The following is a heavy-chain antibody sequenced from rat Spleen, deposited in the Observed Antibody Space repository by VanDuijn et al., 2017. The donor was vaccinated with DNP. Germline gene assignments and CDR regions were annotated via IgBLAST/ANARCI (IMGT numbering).Heavy chain of an antibody. Sequence: EVQLQESGPGLVKPSQSLSLTCSVTGYSITSNYWAWIRKFPGNKMEWIGYISYSGSTGYNPSLKSRISITRDTSKNQFFLQVNSVTTEDTATYYCARGATGDYWGQGVMVTVSS. CDR3: ARGATGDY. V-gene: IGHV3-1*01. CDR2: ISYSGST. CDR1: GYSITSNY. D-gene: IGHD1-11*01. J-gene: IGHJ2*01.